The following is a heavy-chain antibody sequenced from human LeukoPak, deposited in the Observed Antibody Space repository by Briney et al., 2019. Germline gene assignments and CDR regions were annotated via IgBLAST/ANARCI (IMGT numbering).Heavy chain of an antibody. J-gene: IGHJ6*03. CDR2: ISSSSSTI. D-gene: IGHD3-10*01. CDR1: GFTFSSYS. CDR3: AREELLWFGELLNYYYYYMDV. Sequence: SGGSLRLSCAASGFTFSSYSMNWVRQAPGKGLEWVSYISSSSSTIYYADPVKGRFTISRDNAKNSLYLQMNSLRAEDTAVYYCAREELLWFGELLNYYYYYMDVWGKGTTVTVSS. V-gene: IGHV3-48*01.